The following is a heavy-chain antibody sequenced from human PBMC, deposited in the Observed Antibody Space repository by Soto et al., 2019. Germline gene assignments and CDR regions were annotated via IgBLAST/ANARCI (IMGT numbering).Heavy chain of an antibody. J-gene: IGHJ6*02. CDR3: LAGSPLGAPTGLFANYYYGLDV. Sequence: GGSLRLSCVASASTFKSYAISWVRQAPGKGLEWVASVNGGGGVKKYADSVKGRFTMSRDKPKNSVNLQLERLRAEDTGVYYCLAGSPLGAPTGLFANYYYGLDVWGQGTTVTVSS. D-gene: IGHD1-1*01. CDR1: ASTFKSYA. CDR2: VNGGGGVK. V-gene: IGHV3-23*01.